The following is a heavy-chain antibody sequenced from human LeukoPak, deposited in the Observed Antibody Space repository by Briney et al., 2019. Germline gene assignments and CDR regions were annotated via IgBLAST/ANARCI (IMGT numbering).Heavy chain of an antibody. J-gene: IGHJ3*02. V-gene: IGHV1-2*02. CDR3: ASHSSSRVSWI. CDR2: INPNSGGT. CDR1: GYTFTGYY. Sequence: ASVKVSCKASGYTFTGYYIHWVRQAPGQGLEWMEWINPNSGGTKSAQRFQGRVTMSRDTSTSTAFMELSSLRSDDTAMYYCASHSSSRVSWIWGQGTMVTVSS. D-gene: IGHD6-13*01.